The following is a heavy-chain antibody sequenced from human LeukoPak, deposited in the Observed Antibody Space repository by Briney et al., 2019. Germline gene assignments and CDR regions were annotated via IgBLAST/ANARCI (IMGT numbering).Heavy chain of an antibody. CDR1: GFTFSSYW. D-gene: IGHD2-2*01. Sequence: PGGSLRLSCAASGFTFSSYWMHWVRQAPGKGLVWVSRINSDGSSTSYADSVKGRFTISRDNAKNSLYLQMSSLRAEDTAVYYCARAGQFDGIVVTPPAIVGDYWGQGTLVTVSS. CDR2: INSDGSST. J-gene: IGHJ4*02. V-gene: IGHV3-74*01. CDR3: ARAGQFDGIVVTPPAIVGDY.